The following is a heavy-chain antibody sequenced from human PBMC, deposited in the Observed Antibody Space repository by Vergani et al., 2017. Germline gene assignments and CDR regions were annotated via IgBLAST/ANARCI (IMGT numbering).Heavy chain of an antibody. D-gene: IGHD3-3*01. J-gene: IGHJ3*02. CDR3: ASVPNDFWSGYSDAFDI. Sequence: VQLLESGGGLVQPGGSLRLSCAASGFTFSSYAMSWIRQPAGKGLEWIGYIYYSGSTNYNPSLKSRVIISVDTSKNQFSLKLSSLTAADTAVYYCASVPNDFWSGYSDAFDIWGQGTMVTVSS. CDR2: IYYSGST. V-gene: IGHV4-59*01. CDR1: GFTFSSYA.